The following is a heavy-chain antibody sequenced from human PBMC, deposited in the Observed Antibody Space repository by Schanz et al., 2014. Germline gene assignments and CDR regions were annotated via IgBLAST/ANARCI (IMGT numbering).Heavy chain of an antibody. CDR3: ARDRGYCSGGSCLTFDY. V-gene: IGHV3-30*19. CDR2: ISYDGSNK. Sequence: QVQLVESGGGVVQPGGSLRLSCAAYGFTFSSYGMHWVRQAPGKGLEWVAVISYDGSNKYYADSVKGRFTISRDNSKNTLYLQMNTLRAEDTAVYYCARDRGYCSGGSCLTFDYWGQGTLVTVSS. D-gene: IGHD2-15*01. J-gene: IGHJ4*02. CDR1: GFTFSSYG.